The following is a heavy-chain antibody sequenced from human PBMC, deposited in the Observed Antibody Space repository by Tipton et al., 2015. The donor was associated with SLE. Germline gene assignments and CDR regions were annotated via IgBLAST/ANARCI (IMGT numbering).Heavy chain of an antibody. CDR3: ARDDSGSYYVFDY. D-gene: IGHD1-26*01. CDR1: GGSISSGSYY. Sequence: TLSLTCTVSGGSISSGSYYWSWIRQPAGKGLEWIGHIYTSGSTNYNPSLKSRVTISVDTSKNQFSLKLSSVTAADTAVYYCARDDSGSYYVFDYWGQGTLVTVSS. CDR2: IYTSGST. J-gene: IGHJ4*02. V-gene: IGHV4-61*09.